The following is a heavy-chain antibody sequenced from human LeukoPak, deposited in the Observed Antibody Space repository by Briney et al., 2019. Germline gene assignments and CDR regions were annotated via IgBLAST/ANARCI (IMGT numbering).Heavy chain of an antibody. V-gene: IGHV3-49*03. D-gene: IGHD1-14*01. CDR3: ARRRKTGYYFDY. CDR1: GFTFGDYA. Sequence: GGSLRLSCTASGFTFGDYAMSWFRQAPGKGLEWVGFIRSKDYGGTIEYAASVKGRFTISRDDSRSIAYLQMNSLKASDTAMYYCARRRKTGYYFDYWGQGTLVTVSS. J-gene: IGHJ4*02. CDR2: IRSKDYGGTI.